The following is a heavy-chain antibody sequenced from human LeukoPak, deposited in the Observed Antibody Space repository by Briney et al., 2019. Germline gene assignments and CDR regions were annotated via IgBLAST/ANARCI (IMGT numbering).Heavy chain of an antibody. CDR2: TYYRSTWYN. D-gene: IGHD3-3*01. Sequence: SQTLSLTCAISGDSFSSNSVNWNWIRQSPSRGLEWLGRTYYRSTWYNDYAVSVRGRITVNPDTSKNQFSLHLNSVTPEGTAVYYCARRLTQYDCFDPWGQGILVTVSS. CDR1: GDSFSSNSVN. V-gene: IGHV6-1*01. CDR3: ARRLTQYDCFDP. J-gene: IGHJ5*02.